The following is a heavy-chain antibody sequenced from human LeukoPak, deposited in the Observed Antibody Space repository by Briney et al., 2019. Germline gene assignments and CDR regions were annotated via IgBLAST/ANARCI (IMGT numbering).Heavy chain of an antibody. J-gene: IGHJ4*02. CDR2: INHSGST. D-gene: IGHD4-23*01. Sequence: PSETLSLTCAVYGGSFSGYYWSWIRQPPGKGLEWIGEINHSGSTNYNPSLKSRVTISVDTSKNQFSLKLSSMTAADTAVYYCARAYGGNTPFDYWGQGTLVTVSS. V-gene: IGHV4-34*01. CDR3: ARAYGGNTPFDY. CDR1: GGSFSGYY.